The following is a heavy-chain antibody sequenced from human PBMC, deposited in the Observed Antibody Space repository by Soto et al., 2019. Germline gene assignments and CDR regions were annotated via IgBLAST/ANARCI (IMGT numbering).Heavy chain of an antibody. J-gene: IGHJ4*02. Sequence: EVQLVESGGGLVQPGGSLRLSCAASGFTFSSYSMNWVRQAPGKGLEWVSYISSSSSTIYYADSVKGRFTISRDNAKNELYLQMNSLRAEDTGVYYCARDPGIVGATSDYGGQGTLVTVSS. CDR1: GFTFSSYS. CDR3: ARDPGIVGATSDY. CDR2: ISSSSSTI. V-gene: IGHV3-48*01. D-gene: IGHD1-26*01.